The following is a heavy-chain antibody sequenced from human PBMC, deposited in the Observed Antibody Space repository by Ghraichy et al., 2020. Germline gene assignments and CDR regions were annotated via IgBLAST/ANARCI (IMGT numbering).Heavy chain of an antibody. Sequence: VKVSCTASGFMFSSYGLSWVRQAPGQGLEWMGWISANNGHTNYAEKFQHRVTMTTDMSTSTAYMELRSLRSDDTAVYYCARPIAVSGHFFDFWGQGTLVAVPS. CDR3: ARPIAVSGHFFDF. CDR2: ISANNGHT. J-gene: IGHJ4*02. CDR1: GFMFSSYG. D-gene: IGHD6-19*01. V-gene: IGHV1-18*01.